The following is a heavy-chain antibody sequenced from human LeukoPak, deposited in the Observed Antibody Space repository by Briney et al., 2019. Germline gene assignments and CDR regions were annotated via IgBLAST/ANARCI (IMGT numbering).Heavy chain of an antibody. CDR3: ARSSLGATITEFDY. Sequence: PGGSLRLSCTASGFTFSNFWMGWVRQAPGKGLEWVANIKQDETEKFYLGSVKGRFTISRDNAKNSLYLQMNSLRAEDTAVYYCARSSLGATITEFDYWGQGTLVTVSS. CDR1: GFTFSNFW. V-gene: IGHV3-7*01. J-gene: IGHJ4*02. CDR2: IKQDETEK. D-gene: IGHD5-12*01.